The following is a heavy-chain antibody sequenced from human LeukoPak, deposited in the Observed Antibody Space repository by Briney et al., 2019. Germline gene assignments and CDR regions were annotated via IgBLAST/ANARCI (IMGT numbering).Heavy chain of an antibody. D-gene: IGHD3-16*01. CDR3: AKVSVFGAFDI. Sequence: PSETLSLTCTVSGGSISSGSYYWSWIRQPAGKGLEWIGRIYTSGSTNYNPSLKSRVTISVDTSKNQFSLKLSSVTAADTAVYYCAKVSVFGAFDIWGQGTMVTVSS. J-gene: IGHJ3*02. CDR1: GGSISSGSYY. V-gene: IGHV4-61*02. CDR2: IYTSGST.